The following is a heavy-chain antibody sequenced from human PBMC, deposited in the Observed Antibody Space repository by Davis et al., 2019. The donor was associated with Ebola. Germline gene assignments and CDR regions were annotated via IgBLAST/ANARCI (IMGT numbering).Heavy chain of an antibody. CDR2: IYYSGST. V-gene: IGHV4-31*03. CDR1: GGSISSGGYY. J-gene: IGHJ6*03. CDR3: AREGSSSWTGYYYMDV. Sequence: PSETLSLTCTVSGGSISSGGYYWSWIRQHPGKGLEWIGYIYYSGSTYYNPSLKSRVTISVDTSKNQFSLKLSSVTAADTAVYYCAREGSSSWTGYYYMDVWGKGTTVTVSS. D-gene: IGHD6-13*01.